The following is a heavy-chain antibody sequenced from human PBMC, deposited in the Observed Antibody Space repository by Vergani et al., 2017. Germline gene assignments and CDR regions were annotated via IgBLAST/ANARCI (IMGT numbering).Heavy chain of an antibody. CDR3: ARPFGPSAIADGYHV. D-gene: IGHD3-10*01. V-gene: IGHV4-39*02. J-gene: IGHJ3*01. Sequence: QLQLQESGPGLVKPSETLSLSCRVSGDSISRRHYYWGFIRQPPGKGLEWIGSISSSGSPYYNPTLKSRLAFSVDTSKNLFSLRLKSVTATDTGMYYCARPFGPSAIADGYHVWGQGTMVTVSS. CDR1: GDSISRRHYY. CDR2: ISSSGSP.